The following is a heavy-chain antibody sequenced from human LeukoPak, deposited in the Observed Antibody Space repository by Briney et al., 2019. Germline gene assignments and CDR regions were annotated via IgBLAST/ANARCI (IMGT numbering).Heavy chain of an antibody. V-gene: IGHV4-34*01. CDR3: ARVIAAAGRLDY. D-gene: IGHD6-13*01. CDR1: GGSFSGYY. CDR2: INHSGST. J-gene: IGHJ4*02. Sequence: SETLPLTCAVYGGSFSGYYWSWIRQPPGKGLEWIGEINHSGSTNYNPSLKSRVTISVDTSKNQFSLKLSSVTAADTAVYYCARVIAAAGRLDYWGQGTLVTVSS.